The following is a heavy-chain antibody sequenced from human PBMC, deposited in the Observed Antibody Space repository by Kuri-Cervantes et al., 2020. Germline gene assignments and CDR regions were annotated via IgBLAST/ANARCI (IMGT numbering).Heavy chain of an antibody. CDR2: IGFDGGDK. CDR1: GFTFSYYG. CDR3: AKDRSPGPNAFDI. J-gene: IGHJ3*02. V-gene: IGHV3-30*02. Sequence: GESLKISCAASGFTFSYYGIHWVRQAPGKGLGWVAVIGFDGGDKYYADSVKGRFTLYRDNSKKTLYLQLNNLRAEDTAVYYCAKDRSPGPNAFDIWGQGTLVTVSS.